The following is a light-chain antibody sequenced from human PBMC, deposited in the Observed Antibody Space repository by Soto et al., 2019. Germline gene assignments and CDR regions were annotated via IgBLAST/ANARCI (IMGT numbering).Light chain of an antibody. J-gene: IGLJ2*01. CDR3: QSYDSSLSGVV. CDR1: SSNIGAGYD. Sequence: QSVLTQPPSVSGAPGQRVTISCTGSSSNIGAGYDVHWYQQLPGTAPKLLIYGNSNRPSGVPDRFSGSKSGTSASLVITGLQAEDEADYYCQSYDSSLSGVVCGGGTKVTVL. CDR2: GNS. V-gene: IGLV1-40*01.